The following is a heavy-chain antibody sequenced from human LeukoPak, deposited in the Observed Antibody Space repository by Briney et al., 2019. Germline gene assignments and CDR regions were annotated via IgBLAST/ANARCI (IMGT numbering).Heavy chain of an antibody. CDR3: VRDRYYYDSSGYYAFDY. Sequence: PSETLSLTCTVSGGSISSYYWSWIRQPAGKGLEWIGRIYTSGSTNYNPSLKSRVTMSVDPSKNQCSLKLSSVTAADTAVYYCVRDRYYYDSSGYYAFDYWGQGTLVTVSS. CDR2: IYTSGST. CDR1: GGSISSYY. J-gene: IGHJ4*02. D-gene: IGHD3-22*01. V-gene: IGHV4-4*07.